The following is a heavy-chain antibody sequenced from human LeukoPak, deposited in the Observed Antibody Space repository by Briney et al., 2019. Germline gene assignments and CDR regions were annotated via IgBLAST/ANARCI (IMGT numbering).Heavy chain of an antibody. CDR1: GFTFSSYW. D-gene: IGHD4-17*01. Sequence: PGGSLRLSCAASGFTFSSYWMSWVRQAPGKGLEWVANIKQDGSEKYYVDSVKGRFTISRDNAKNSLYLQMNSLRAEDTAVYYCARIIMSTGGSSYYYYGMDVWGKGTTVTVSS. CDR2: IKQDGSEK. V-gene: IGHV3-7*01. J-gene: IGHJ6*04. CDR3: ARIIMSTGGSSYYYYGMDV.